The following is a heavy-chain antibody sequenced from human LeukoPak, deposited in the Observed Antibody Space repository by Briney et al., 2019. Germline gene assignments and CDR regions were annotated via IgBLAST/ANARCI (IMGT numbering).Heavy chain of an antibody. CDR1: GGSISSGDYY. D-gene: IGHD6-13*01. Sequence: SGTLSLNCTVSGGSISSGDYYWSRIRQPPGKGLEWIAYIYYSGSTYYNPSRKSRVTISVDTSKNQFSLKLSSVTAADTGVYYCARMVYSSSLIDYWGQGTLVTVSS. CDR2: IYYSGST. V-gene: IGHV4-30-4*01. CDR3: ARMVYSSSLIDY. J-gene: IGHJ4*02.